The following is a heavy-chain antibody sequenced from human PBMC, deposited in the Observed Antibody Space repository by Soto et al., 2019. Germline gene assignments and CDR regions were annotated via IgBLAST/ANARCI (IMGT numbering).Heavy chain of an antibody. D-gene: IGHD3-22*01. CDR3: AADSGRYYDSSGYYFDY. Sequence: SVKVSCKASGFTFTSSAMQWVRQARGQRLEWIGWIVVGSGNTNYAQKFQERVTITRDMSTSTAYMELSSLRSEDTAVYYCAADSGRYYDSSGYYFDYWGQGTLVTVSS. V-gene: IGHV1-58*02. J-gene: IGHJ4*02. CDR1: GFTFTSSA. CDR2: IVVGSGNT.